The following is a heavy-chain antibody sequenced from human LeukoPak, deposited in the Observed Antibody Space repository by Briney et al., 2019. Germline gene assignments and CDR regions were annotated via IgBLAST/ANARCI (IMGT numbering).Heavy chain of an antibody. CDR2: MNPNNDNT. J-gene: IGHJ5*02. D-gene: IGHD3-16*01. Sequence: GASVKVSCKASGYTFTNYDINWVRQATGQGLEWMGWMNPNNDNTGYAQKFQGRVIMTGDTSIRTAYMELSSLRSEDTAVYYCASMTTLFWFDPWGQGTLVTVSS. CDR3: ASMTTLFWFDP. V-gene: IGHV1-8*01. CDR1: GYTFTNYD.